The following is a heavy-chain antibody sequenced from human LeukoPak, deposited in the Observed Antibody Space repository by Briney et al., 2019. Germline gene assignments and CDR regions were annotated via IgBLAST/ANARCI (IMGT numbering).Heavy chain of an antibody. Sequence: PGGSLRLSCTASGFTFGDYAMSWVRQAPGKGLEWVGFIRSKAYGGTTEYAADYAASVKGRFTISRDDSKSIAYLQMNSLKIEDTAVYYCSRDRGIGYPSSWRGGLYNFDYWGQGTLVTVSS. J-gene: IGHJ4*02. D-gene: IGHD6-13*01. CDR1: GFTFGDYA. V-gene: IGHV3-49*04. CDR2: IRSKAYGGTT. CDR3: SRDRGIGYPSSWRGGLYNFDY.